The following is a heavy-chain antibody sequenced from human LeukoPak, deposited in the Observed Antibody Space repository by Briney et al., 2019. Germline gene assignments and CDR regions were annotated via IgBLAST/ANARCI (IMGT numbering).Heavy chain of an antibody. D-gene: IGHD3-22*01. CDR2: INPNSGGT. V-gene: IGHV1-2*02. J-gene: IGHJ3*02. CDR3: ASSLYYYDSSGYYLRGAFDI. Sequence: ASVTVSFKASGYTFTVYYMHWVRQAPGQGLEWMGWINPNSGGTNYAQKFQGRVTMTRDTSISTAYMELSRLRSDDTAVYYCASSLYYYDSSGYYLRGAFDIWGQGTMVTVSS. CDR1: GYTFTVYY.